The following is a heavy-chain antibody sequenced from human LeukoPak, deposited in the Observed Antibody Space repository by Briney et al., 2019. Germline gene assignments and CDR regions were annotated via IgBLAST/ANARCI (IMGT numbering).Heavy chain of an antibody. CDR2: INNSGITI. D-gene: IGHD2-2*01. J-gene: IGHJ6*03. CDR1: GFTFSDYY. Sequence: PGGSLRLSCAASGFTFSDYYMSWIRQAPGKGLEWVSYINNSGITIYYADSVKGRFTISRDNAKNSLYLQMNSLRAEDTAVYYCARDGMLGPIVVVPAMDVWGKGTTVTVSS. V-gene: IGHV3-11*04. CDR3: ARDGMLGPIVVVPAMDV.